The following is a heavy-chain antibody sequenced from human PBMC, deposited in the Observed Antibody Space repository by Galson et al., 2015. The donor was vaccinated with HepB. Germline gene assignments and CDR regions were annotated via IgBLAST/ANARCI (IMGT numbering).Heavy chain of an antibody. CDR3: ARDVDSEVGVGTMDV. D-gene: IGHD2-15*01. V-gene: IGHV3-30*03. J-gene: IGHJ6*02. Sequence: SLRLSCAASGFTFRGHGMHWVRQVPGEGLDRVAAISNDGSRQLYKDSVEGRFTISRDDSKNTLYLQMNMLRHEDTSVYHCARDVDSEVGVGTMDVWGPGTTVVVSS. CDR2: ISNDGSRQ. CDR1: GFTFRGHG.